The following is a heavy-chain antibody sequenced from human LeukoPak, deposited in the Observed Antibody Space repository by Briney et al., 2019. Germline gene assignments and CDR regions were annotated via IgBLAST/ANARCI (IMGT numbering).Heavy chain of an antibody. V-gene: IGHV4-39*01. J-gene: IGHJ4*02. CDR2: IYYSGST. CDR3: ARGNPTAMAFDY. D-gene: IGHD2-8*01. CDR1: GGSISSSSYY. Sequence: SETLSLTCTVSGGSISSSSYYWGWIRQPPGKGLEWIGSIYYSGSTYYNPSLKSRVTISVDTSKNQFSLKLSSVTAADTAVYYCARGNPTAMAFDYWGQGTLVTVSS.